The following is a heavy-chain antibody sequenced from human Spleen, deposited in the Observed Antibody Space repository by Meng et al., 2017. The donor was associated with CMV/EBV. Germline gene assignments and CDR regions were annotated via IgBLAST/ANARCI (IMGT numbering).Heavy chain of an antibody. D-gene: IGHD3-3*01. CDR2: IIPMPETT. J-gene: IGHJ5*02. V-gene: IGHV1-69*05. CDR1: GGTFSSYA. Sequence: SVKVSCKASGGTFSSYAISWVRQAPGQGLEWMGGIIPMPETTNHAQKFQGRVTITTDEATSTAYMELSSLRSEDTAVYYCAREGVLRSFNWFDPWGQGTLVTVSS. CDR3: AREGVLRSFNWFDP.